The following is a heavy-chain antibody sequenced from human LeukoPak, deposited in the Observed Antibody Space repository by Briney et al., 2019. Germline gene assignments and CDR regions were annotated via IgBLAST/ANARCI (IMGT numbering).Heavy chain of an antibody. V-gene: IGHV1-69*01. CDR3: ARILSSSWYEYFHH. CDR2: IIPIFGTA. CDR1: GGTFSNYA. D-gene: IGHD6-19*01. Sequence: SVKVSCKASGGTFSNYAISWARHAPGQGLEWMGAIIPIFGTANYAQKFQGRVTITADESTSTAYMELSSLRSEDTAVYYCARILSSSWYEYFHHWGQGTLVTVSS. J-gene: IGHJ1*01.